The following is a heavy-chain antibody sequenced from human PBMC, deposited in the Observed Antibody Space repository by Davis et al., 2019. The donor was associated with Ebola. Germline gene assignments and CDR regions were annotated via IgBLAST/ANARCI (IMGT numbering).Heavy chain of an antibody. CDR3: ARDTRPCGGDRYDDTFDM. CDR2: IHHSGSA. J-gene: IGHJ3*02. D-gene: IGHD2-21*01. V-gene: IGHV4-59*12. CDR1: GVSITTYF. Sequence: PSETLSLTCTVSGVSITTYFWSWIRQPPGKGLEWVGYIHHSGSANSNPSLKSRVTFSIDTSKSQVSLKLTSVTAADTAVYYCARDTRPCGGDRYDDTFDMWGQGTMVIVSS.